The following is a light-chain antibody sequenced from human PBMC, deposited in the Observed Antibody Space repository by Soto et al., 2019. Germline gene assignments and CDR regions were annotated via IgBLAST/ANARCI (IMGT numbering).Light chain of an antibody. J-gene: IGLJ1*01. Sequence: QSALTQPASVSRSPGQSITISCTGTRSDVGSYNLVSWYQQHPGKAPKLMIYEVTKRPSGVSNRFSGSKSGNAASLTISGLQAEDETDYYCCSYAGSSTYVFGTGTKVTVL. CDR2: EVT. CDR1: RSDVGSYNL. CDR3: CSYAGSSTYV. V-gene: IGLV2-23*02.